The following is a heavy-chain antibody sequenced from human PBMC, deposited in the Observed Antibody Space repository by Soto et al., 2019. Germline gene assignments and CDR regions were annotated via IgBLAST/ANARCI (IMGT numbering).Heavy chain of an antibody. CDR2: FDPEDGET. Sequence: GASVKVSCKVSGYTLTELSMHWVRQAPGKGLEWMGGFDPEDGETIYAQKSQGRVTMTEDTSTDTAYMELSSLRSEDTAVYYCATGLFGVVIRELVFDYWGQGTLVTVSS. CDR3: ATGLFGVVIRELVFDY. D-gene: IGHD3-3*01. CDR1: GYTLTELS. J-gene: IGHJ4*02. V-gene: IGHV1-24*01.